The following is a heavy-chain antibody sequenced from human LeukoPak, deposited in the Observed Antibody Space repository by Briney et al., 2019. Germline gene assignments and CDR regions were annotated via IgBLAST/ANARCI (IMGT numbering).Heavy chain of an antibody. CDR2: IRYDGSNK. Sequence: PGGSLRLSCAASGFTFSSYGMHWVRQAPGKGLGWVAFIRYDGSNKYYADSVKGRFTISRDNSKNTLYLQMNSLRAEDTAVYYCAKGILGYCSSTSCYGARGGYYWGQGTLVTVSS. D-gene: IGHD2-2*01. CDR1: GFTFSSYG. CDR3: AKGILGYCSSTSCYGARGGYY. V-gene: IGHV3-30*02. J-gene: IGHJ4*02.